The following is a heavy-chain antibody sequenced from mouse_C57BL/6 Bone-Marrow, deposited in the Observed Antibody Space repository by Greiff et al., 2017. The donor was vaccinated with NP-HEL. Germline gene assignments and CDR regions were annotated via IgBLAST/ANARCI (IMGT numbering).Heavy chain of an antibody. J-gene: IGHJ1*03. CDR1: GYAFSSYW. CDR3: ARLLRYYYWYFDV. CDR2: IYPGDGDT. V-gene: IGHV1-80*01. D-gene: IGHD1-1*01. Sequence: QVQLKQSGAELVKPGASVKISCKASGYAFSSYWMNWVKQRPGKGLEWIGQIYPGDGDTNYNGKFKGKATLTADKSSSTAYMQLSSLTSEDSAVYFCARLLRYYYWYFDVWGTGTTVTVSS.